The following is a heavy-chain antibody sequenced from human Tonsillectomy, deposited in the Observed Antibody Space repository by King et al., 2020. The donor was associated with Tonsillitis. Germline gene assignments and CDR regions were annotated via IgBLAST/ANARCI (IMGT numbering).Heavy chain of an antibody. CDR2: ISGSGDST. J-gene: IGHJ6*02. CDR3: AKDSTAATWLGAYYYYGMDV. Sequence: VQLVESGGGLVQPGGSLRLSCAASGFTFSSYALTWVRQAPGKGLEWVSGISGSGDSTYYADSVKGRFTISRDNSKNTLYLQMNSLRAEDTAVYYCAKDSTAATWLGAYYYYGMDVWGQGTTVTVSS. D-gene: IGHD6-19*01. V-gene: IGHV3-23*04. CDR1: GFTFSSYA.